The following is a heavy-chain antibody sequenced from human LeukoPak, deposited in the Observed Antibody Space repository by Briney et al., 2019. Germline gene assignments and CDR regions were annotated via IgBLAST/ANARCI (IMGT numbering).Heavy chain of an antibody. J-gene: IGHJ4*02. CDR3: ARGNIKFDY. CDR2: ISSSGDYI. Sequence: PGGSLRLSCAASGFTFSSYIMNWVRQAPGKGLEWVSSISSSGDYIYYVDSVKGRFTISRDNAKKSLYLQMNSLRAEDTAVYYCARGNIKFDYWGQGTLVTVSS. V-gene: IGHV3-21*01. CDR1: GFTFSSYI.